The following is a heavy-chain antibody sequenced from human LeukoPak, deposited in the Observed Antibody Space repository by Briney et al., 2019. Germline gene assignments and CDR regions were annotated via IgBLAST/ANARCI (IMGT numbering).Heavy chain of an antibody. Sequence: GSLRLSCAASGFTFSSYCIDWVRQAPGEGLEWVSAISGSGGSTYYADSVKGRFTISRDNSKNTLYLQMNSLRAEDTAVYYCAKGVVPAALPIDYWGQGTLVTVSS. CDR1: GFTFSSYC. CDR3: AKGVVPAALPIDY. J-gene: IGHJ4*02. D-gene: IGHD2-2*01. CDR2: ISGSGGST. V-gene: IGHV3-23*01.